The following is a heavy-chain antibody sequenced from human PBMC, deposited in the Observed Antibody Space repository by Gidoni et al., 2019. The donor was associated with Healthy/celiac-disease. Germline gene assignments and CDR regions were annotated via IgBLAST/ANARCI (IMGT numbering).Heavy chain of an antibody. D-gene: IGHD2-21*01. Sequence: EVPLVESGGGWVQPGWSLKLSCAACGFTFRGSAMHCVRQASGKVLEWVGWFRSTASSYATAVAASVNCRFIISRDDSKITAYLQMNSLKTEDTAVYYCTRRNGLLQYDYWGQGTLVPVSS. CDR3: TRRNGLLQYDY. CDR1: GFTFRGSA. J-gene: IGHJ4*02. CDR2: FRSTASSYAT. V-gene: IGHV3-73*02.